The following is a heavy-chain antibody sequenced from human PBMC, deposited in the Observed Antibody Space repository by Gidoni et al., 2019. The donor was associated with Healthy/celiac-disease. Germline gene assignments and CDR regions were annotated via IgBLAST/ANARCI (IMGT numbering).Heavy chain of an antibody. CDR2: IWYDGSNK. CDR1: GFPFSSYG. CDR3: ARSVQGISSSSWFDY. Sequence: QVQLVESGGGVVQPGRSLRLSCSASGFPFSSYGMHWVRQAPGKGLEWVAVIWYDGSNKYYADSVKGRFTISRDNSKNTLYLQMNSLRAEDTAVYYCARSVQGISSSSWFDYWGQGTLVTVSS. V-gene: IGHV3-33*01. D-gene: IGHD6-13*01. J-gene: IGHJ4*02.